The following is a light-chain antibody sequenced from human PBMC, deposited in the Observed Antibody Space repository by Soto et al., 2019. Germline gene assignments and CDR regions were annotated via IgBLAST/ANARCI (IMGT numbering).Light chain of an antibody. V-gene: IGLV1-44*01. CDR2: SNY. J-gene: IGLJ1*01. Sequence: QSALTQPPSASGTPGQGLTISCSGSSSNIGSKTVNWYQQLPGTAPKLLIYSNYQRPSGVPDRFSGSKSGTSASLAISGLQSEDEADYYCSAWDASLNGYVFGTGTKVTVL. CDR3: SAWDASLNGYV. CDR1: SSNIGSKT.